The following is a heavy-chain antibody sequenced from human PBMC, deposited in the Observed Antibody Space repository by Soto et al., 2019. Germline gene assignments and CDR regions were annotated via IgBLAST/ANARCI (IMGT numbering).Heavy chain of an antibody. CDR2: INPSGGST. V-gene: IGHV1-46*01. Sequence: ASVKVSCKASGYTFTSYYMHWVRQAPGQGLERMGIINPSGGSTSYALKFQGRVTMTRDTSTSTVYMELSSLRSEDTAVYYCANSLGYCSGGSCWAARAPNKSKYYYYGMDVWGQGTTVTVSS. CDR3: ANSLGYCSGGSCWAARAPNKSKYYYYGMDV. D-gene: IGHD2-15*01. J-gene: IGHJ6*02. CDR1: GYTFTSYY.